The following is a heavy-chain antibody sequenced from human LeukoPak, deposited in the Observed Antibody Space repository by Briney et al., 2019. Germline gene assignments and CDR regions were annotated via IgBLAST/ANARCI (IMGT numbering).Heavy chain of an antibody. CDR1: GYTFTSYD. D-gene: IGHD3-3*01. CDR2: MNPNSGNT. Sequence: GASVKVSCKASGYTFTSYDINWVRQATGRGLEWMGWMNPNSGNTGYAQKFQGRVTMTRNNSISTAYMELSSLRSEDTAVYYCARGRWGRITIFGVVHSPYYMDVWDKGTTVTVSS. CDR3: ARGRWGRITIFGVVHSPYYMDV. J-gene: IGHJ6*03. V-gene: IGHV1-8*01.